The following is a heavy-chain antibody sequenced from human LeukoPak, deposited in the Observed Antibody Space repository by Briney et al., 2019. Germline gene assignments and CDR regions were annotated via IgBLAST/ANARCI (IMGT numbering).Heavy chain of an antibody. J-gene: IGHJ4*02. D-gene: IGHD2-8*02. V-gene: IGHV3-30*02. CDR3: AKDGSWSCTD. CDR1: GFTFSNYA. Sequence: GGSLRLSCAASGFTFSNYAIHWVRQGPGKGLEWVAYIAHHGNNKYYADSVKGRFTISRDNSKRTLYLQMNSLGADDTAVYYCAKDGSWSCTDWGQGTLVTVSS. CDR2: IAHHGNNK.